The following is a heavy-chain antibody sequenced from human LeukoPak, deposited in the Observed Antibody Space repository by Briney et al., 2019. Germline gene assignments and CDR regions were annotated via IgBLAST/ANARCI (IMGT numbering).Heavy chain of an antibody. Sequence: GGSLRLSCAASGFTSSSYGMHWVRQAPGQGLEWMGWVNPNSGGTNYAQKFQGRVTMTRDTSISTAYMGLSRLRSDDTAVYYCARERGSYYRGRLWDYWGQGTLVTVSS. D-gene: IGHD1-26*01. V-gene: IGHV1-2*02. CDR2: VNPNSGGT. CDR3: ARERGSYYRGRLWDY. CDR1: GFTSSSYG. J-gene: IGHJ4*02.